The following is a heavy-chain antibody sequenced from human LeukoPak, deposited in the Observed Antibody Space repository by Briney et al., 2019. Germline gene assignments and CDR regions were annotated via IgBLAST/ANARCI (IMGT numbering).Heavy chain of an antibody. CDR3: ALRIVGVSYGMDV. CDR2: IYPGDSDT. J-gene: IGHJ6*02. V-gene: IGHV5-51*01. D-gene: IGHD1-26*01. Sequence: GESLKISCKGSGYSFTSYWIGWVRLMPGKGLEWMGIIYPGDSDTRYSPSFQGQVTISADKSIGTAYLQWSSLKASDTAMYYCALRIVGVSYGMDVWGQGTTVTVSS. CDR1: GYSFTSYW.